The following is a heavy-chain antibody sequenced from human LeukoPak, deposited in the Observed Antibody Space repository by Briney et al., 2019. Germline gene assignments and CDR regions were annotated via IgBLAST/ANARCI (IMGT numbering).Heavy chain of an antibody. CDR2: ISGSGGST. Sequence: GGSLRLSCAASGFTFSSYWMSWVRRAPGKGLEWVSAISGSGGSTYYADSVKGRFTISRDNSKNTLYLQMNSLRAEDTAVYYCAKFGHGYHFDNWGQGTLVTVSS. CDR3: AKFGHGYHFDN. V-gene: IGHV3-23*01. D-gene: IGHD3-16*01. CDR1: GFTFSSYW. J-gene: IGHJ4*02.